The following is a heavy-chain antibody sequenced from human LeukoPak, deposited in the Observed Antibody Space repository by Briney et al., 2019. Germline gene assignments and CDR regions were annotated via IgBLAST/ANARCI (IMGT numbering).Heavy chain of an antibody. Sequence: PGGSLRLSCAASGFTFSSYEMNWVRQAPGKGLEWVSYISSSGSTIYYADSVNGRFTISRDNAKNSLYLQMNSLRAEDTAVYYCARDRSGWPSFDIWGQGTMVTVSS. CDR1: GFTFSSYE. J-gene: IGHJ3*02. CDR3: ARDRSGWPSFDI. D-gene: IGHD6-19*01. V-gene: IGHV3-48*03. CDR2: ISSSGSTI.